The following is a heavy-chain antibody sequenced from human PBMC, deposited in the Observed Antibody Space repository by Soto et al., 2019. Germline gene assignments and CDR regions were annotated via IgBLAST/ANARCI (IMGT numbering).Heavy chain of an antibody. V-gene: IGHV3-48*03. CDR2: ISSSGSTI. CDR1: GFTFSSYE. Sequence: GGSLRLSCAASGFTFSSYEMNRVRQAPGKGLEWVSYISSSGSTIYYADSVKGRFTISRDNAKNSLYLQMNSLRAGDTAVYYCARDPSMVRGVTKPRAEYFQHWGQGTLVTVSS. D-gene: IGHD3-10*01. J-gene: IGHJ1*01. CDR3: ARDPSMVRGVTKPRAEYFQH.